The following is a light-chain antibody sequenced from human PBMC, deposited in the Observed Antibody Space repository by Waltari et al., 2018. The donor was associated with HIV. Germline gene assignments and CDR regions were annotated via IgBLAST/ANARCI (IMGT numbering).Light chain of an antibody. CDR1: SPRSYY. V-gene: IGLV3-19*01. Sequence: SSELTQDPAVSVALGQTVRITCQGDSPRSYYASWYQQKPGQAPVLVIYNNNNRPSGIPDRLSGSSSGNTASLTITGAQAEDEADYYCNSRDSSGKHHWVFGGGTKLTVL. CDR3: NSRDSSGKHHWV. J-gene: IGLJ3*02. CDR2: NNN.